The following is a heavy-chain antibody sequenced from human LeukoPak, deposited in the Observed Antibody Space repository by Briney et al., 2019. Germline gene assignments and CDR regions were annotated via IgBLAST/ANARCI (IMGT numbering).Heavy chain of an antibody. J-gene: IGHJ4*02. CDR3: ARGARAGYNLEPFDY. CDR2: IYYTGSTNY. D-gene: IGHD5-24*01. V-gene: IGHV4-59*08. Sequence: SETLSLTCTVTGASIRSYYWSWIRQPPGKGLECIGYIYYTGSTNYNYNPSLKSRVTISVDTSKNQFSLKLSSVTAADTAVYYCARGARAGYNLEPFDYWGQGTLVTVSS. CDR1: GASIRSYY.